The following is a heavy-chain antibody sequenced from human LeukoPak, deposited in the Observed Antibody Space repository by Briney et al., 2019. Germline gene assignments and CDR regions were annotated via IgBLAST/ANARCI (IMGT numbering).Heavy chain of an antibody. Sequence: GGSLRLSCAASGFTFSSYTMSWVRQAPGKGLEWVSVVSGSGVTTYYADSVKGRFTISRDNSKNMLYLQMNSLRDDDTAVYYCARGGLRLGESIQDYWGQGTLVTVSS. CDR2: VSGSGVTT. J-gene: IGHJ4*02. D-gene: IGHD3-10*01. CDR1: GFTFSSYT. V-gene: IGHV3-23*01. CDR3: ARGGLRLGESIQDY.